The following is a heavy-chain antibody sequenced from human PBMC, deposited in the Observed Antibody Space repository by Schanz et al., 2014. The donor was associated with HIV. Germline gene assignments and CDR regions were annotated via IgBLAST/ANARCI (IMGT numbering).Heavy chain of an antibody. Sequence: QVQLVQSGAEVKKPGSSVKVSCKASGGTFSTYSISWVRQAPGQGLEWMGWIKPNSGETKFARKFQGRVTMTRDTSINTAYMEFSRLRSDDTAVYYCTRSRYELHWLDLWGQGTLVTVSS. CDR2: IKPNSGET. CDR3: TRSRYELHWLDL. CDR1: GGTFSTYS. J-gene: IGHJ5*01. D-gene: IGHD5-12*01. V-gene: IGHV1-2*02.